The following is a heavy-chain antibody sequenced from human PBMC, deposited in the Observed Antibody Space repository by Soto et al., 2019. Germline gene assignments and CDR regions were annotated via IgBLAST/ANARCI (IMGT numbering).Heavy chain of an antibody. CDR3: ARAARPDAFDN. Sequence: SVKVSCKASGGTFSXXXXSWVRQAPGQGLEWMGGIIPIFGAANYAQKFQGRVTITADESTSTAYMELSSLRSEDMAVYYCARAARPDAFDNWGQGTMVTVSS. J-gene: IGHJ3*02. CDR1: GGTFSXXX. CDR2: IIPIFGAA. V-gene: IGHV1-69*13.